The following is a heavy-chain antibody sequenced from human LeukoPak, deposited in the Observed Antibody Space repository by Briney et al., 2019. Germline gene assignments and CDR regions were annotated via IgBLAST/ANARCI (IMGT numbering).Heavy chain of an antibody. CDR3: ARRVVVVAALADYYYMDV. Sequence: SETLSLTCTVSGGSISSSSYYWGWIRQPPGKGLEWIGSIYYSGSTYYNPSLKSRVTISVDRSKNQFSLKLSSVTAADTAVYYCARRVVVVAALADYYYMDVWGKGTTVTVSS. CDR1: GGSISSSSYY. CDR2: IYYSGST. V-gene: IGHV4-39*07. J-gene: IGHJ6*03. D-gene: IGHD2-15*01.